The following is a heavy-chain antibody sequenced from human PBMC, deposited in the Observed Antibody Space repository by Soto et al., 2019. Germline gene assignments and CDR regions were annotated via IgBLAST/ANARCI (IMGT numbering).Heavy chain of an antibody. CDR2: ISAYNGNS. D-gene: IGHD3-9*01. CDR3: ARSPYDILTGYYSAEFDY. J-gene: IGHJ4*02. CDR1: GYTFTSYG. Sequence: QVQLVQSGAEVKKPGASVKVSCKASGYTFTSYGLSWVRQAPGQGHEWMGWISAYNGNSNYAQKLQARVTMTTDTSTSTARMELRSLRSDDAAVSYCARSPYDILTGYYSAEFDYWGQGTLVTVSS. V-gene: IGHV1-18*01.